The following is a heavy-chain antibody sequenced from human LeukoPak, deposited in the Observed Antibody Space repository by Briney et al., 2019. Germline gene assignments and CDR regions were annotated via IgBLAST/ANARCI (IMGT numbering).Heavy chain of an antibody. CDR2: ISSSSSYI. CDR3: ARAFLGGGWY. CDR1: GFTFSSYS. D-gene: IGHD3-10*01. V-gene: IGHV3-21*01. J-gene: IGHJ4*02. Sequence: GGSLRLSCAASGFTFSSYSMNWVRQAPGKGLEWVSSISSSSSYIYYADSVKGRFTISRDNAKNSLYLQMNSLRAEDTAVHYCARAFLGGGWYWGQGTLVTVSS.